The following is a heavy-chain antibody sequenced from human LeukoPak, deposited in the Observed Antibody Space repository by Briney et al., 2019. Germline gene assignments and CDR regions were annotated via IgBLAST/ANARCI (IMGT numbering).Heavy chain of an antibody. CDR1: GFTFSDYY. V-gene: IGHV3-11*03. CDR3: ASVRLCFGGGGAFDI. D-gene: IGHD3-10*01. J-gene: IGHJ3*02. Sequence: GGSLRLSCAASGFTFSDYYMSWIRQAPGKGLEWVSYISSSSSYTNYADSVKGRFTISRDNDKNSLYLQMNSRRAEDTAVYFCASVRLCFGGGGAFDIWGQGTMVTVSS. CDR2: ISSSSSYT.